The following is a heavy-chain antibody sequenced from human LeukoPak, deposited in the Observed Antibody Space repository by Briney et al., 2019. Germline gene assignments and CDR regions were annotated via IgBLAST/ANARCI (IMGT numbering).Heavy chain of an antibody. D-gene: IGHD2-2*01. CDR1: GGSFSSYY. V-gene: IGHV4-59*01. J-gene: IGHJ3*02. Sequence: SETLSLTCTVSGGSFSSYYWSWIRQPPGKGLEWIGYIYYSGSTNYNPSLKSRVTMSVDTSKNQFSLKLSSVTAADTAVYYCARADCSSTSCYAWRDAFDIWGQGTMVTVFS. CDR2: IYYSGST. CDR3: ARADCSSTSCYAWRDAFDI.